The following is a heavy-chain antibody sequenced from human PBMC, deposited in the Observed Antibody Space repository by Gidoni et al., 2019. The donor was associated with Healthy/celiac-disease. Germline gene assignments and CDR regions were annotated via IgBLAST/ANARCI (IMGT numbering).Heavy chain of an antibody. CDR3: ARHDTDPDYRRARGYYYGMDV. D-gene: IGHD4-4*01. Sequence: EVQLVQSGAEVKKPGESLKISCKGSGYSFTSYWIGWVRQMPGKGLEWMGIIYPGDSDTRYSPSFQGQVTISADKSISTAYLQWSSLKASDTAMYYCARHDTDPDYRRARGYYYGMDVWGQGTTVTVSS. V-gene: IGHV5-51*01. J-gene: IGHJ6*02. CDR1: GYSFTSYW. CDR2: IYPGDSDT.